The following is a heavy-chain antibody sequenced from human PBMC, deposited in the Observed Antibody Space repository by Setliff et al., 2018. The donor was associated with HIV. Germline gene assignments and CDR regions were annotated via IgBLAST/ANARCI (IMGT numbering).Heavy chain of an antibody. D-gene: IGHD6-19*01. V-gene: IGHV4-61*02. Sequence: TCTVSGGSISSGSYYWSWIRQPAGKGLEWIGRIYTSGSTNYNPSLKSRVTISVDTSKNQFSLKLSSVTAADTAVYYCARDSIVAGNDYWGQGTLVTVSS. CDR2: IYTSGST. CDR1: GGSISSGSYY. CDR3: ARDSIVAGNDY. J-gene: IGHJ4*02.